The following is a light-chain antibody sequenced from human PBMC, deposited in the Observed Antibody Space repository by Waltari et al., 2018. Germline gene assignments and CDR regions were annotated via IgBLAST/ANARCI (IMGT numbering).Light chain of an antibody. CDR1: QSVTNNY. V-gene: IGKV3-20*01. J-gene: IGKJ1*01. CDR2: GAS. CDR3: QQYGTSLST. Sequence: EIVLTQSPGTLSLSPGERATLSCRASQSVTNNYLAWYQQNRGQAPRAPIYGASSRASGVPDRFSGSGSGTDFTLTISRLEPEDFAVYYCQQYGTSLSTFGQGTRVEIK.